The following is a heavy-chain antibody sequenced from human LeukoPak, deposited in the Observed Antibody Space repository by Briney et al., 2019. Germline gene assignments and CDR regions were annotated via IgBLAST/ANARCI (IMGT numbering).Heavy chain of an antibody. CDR3: ARDLWAVAGTGYFDY. CDR2: ISYDGSNK. V-gene: IGHV3-30*01. CDR1: GFTFSSYA. J-gene: IGHJ4*02. Sequence: PGRSLRLSCAASGFTFSSYAMHWVRQAPGKGLEWVAVISYDGSNKYYADSVKGRFTISSDNSKNTLYLQMNSLRAEDTAVYYCARDLWAVAGTGYFDYWGQGTLVTVSS. D-gene: IGHD6-19*01.